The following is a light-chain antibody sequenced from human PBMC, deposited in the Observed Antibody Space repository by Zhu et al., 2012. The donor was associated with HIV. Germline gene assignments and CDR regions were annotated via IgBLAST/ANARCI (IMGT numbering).Light chain of an antibody. J-gene: IGKJ1*01. CDR1: QSISSTY. Sequence: EIVLTQSPGTLSLSPGERATLSCRASQSISSTYLAWYQQKPGQAPRLLIYGASSRATGIPDRFSGSGSGTDFTLTISRLEPEDFAVYYCQQYNYSPRTFAKGPRWK. CDR3: QQYNYSPRT. CDR2: GAS. V-gene: IGKV3-20*01.